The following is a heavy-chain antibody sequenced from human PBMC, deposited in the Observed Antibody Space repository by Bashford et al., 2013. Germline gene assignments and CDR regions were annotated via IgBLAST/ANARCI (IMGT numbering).Heavy chain of an antibody. CDR1: GGTFSSYA. D-gene: IGHD3/OR15-3a*01. J-gene: IGHJ6*02. Sequence: SVKVSCKASGGTFSSYAISWVRQAPGQGLEWMGGIIPIFGTANYAQKFQGRVTITADESTSTAYMELSSLRSEDTAVYYCARGIGLVTGRFGYYYYYGMDVWGQGTTVTVSS. V-gene: IGHV1-69*13. CDR3: ARGIGLVTGRFGYYYYYGMDV. CDR2: IIPIFGTA.